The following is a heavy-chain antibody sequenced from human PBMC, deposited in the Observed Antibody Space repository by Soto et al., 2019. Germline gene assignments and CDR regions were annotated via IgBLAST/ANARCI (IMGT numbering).Heavy chain of an antibody. V-gene: IGHV1-69*01. CDR1: GGSFSDYA. J-gene: IGHJ6*02. CDR3: ARDGDYYDSSGFQRDYHYYGMDV. Sequence: QVQLVQSGAEVKKPGSSVKVSCQASGGSFSDYAISWVRQAPGQGLEWMGGIIPMLGIADNAQKFQGRVIMTADEYTITVYMELSSVRAEDTAVYYCARDGDYYDSSGFQRDYHYYGMDVWGQGTTVTVAS. CDR2: IIPMLGIA. D-gene: IGHD3-22*01.